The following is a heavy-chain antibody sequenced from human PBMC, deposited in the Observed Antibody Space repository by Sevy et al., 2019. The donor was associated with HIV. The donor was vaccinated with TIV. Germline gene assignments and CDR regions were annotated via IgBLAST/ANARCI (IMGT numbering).Heavy chain of an antibody. CDR2: IQEDGSDK. CDR3: ATDPFSVTTSNDYMDV. CDR1: GFTFSNYW. Sequence: GGSLRLSCAASGFTFSNYWMSWVRQAPGKGLEWVANIQEDGSDKYYVDSVKGRFTISRDNAKNSLYLQMNSLRAEDTAVNYCATDPFSVTTSNDYMDVWGKGTTVTVSS. J-gene: IGHJ6*03. V-gene: IGHV3-7*01. D-gene: IGHD4-17*01.